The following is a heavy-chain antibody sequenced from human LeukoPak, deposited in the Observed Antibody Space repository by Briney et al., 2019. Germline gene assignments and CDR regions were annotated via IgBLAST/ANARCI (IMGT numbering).Heavy chain of an antibody. V-gene: IGHV4-38-2*01. CDR1: GYSISSGYY. CDR3: ARQGGSSSPYYYYYMDV. D-gene: IGHD6-13*01. Sequence: SETLSLTCAVSGYSISSGYYWGWFRQPPGKGLEWIGCIYHSGNTYYNPSLKSRVSISVHTSKNHFSLMLSSVTAADTAVYYWARQGGSSSPYYYYYMDVWGKGTTVTVSS. CDR2: IYHSGNT. J-gene: IGHJ6*03.